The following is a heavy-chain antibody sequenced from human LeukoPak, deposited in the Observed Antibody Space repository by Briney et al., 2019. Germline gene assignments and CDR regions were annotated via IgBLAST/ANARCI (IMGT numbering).Heavy chain of an antibody. CDR3: ARDPYDGGGYGAFDI. CDR2: IKQDGSEK. V-gene: IGHV3-7*01. J-gene: IGHJ3*02. D-gene: IGHD3-22*01. Sequence: GGSLRLPCADSGFTFSTYWMSWVRQAPGKGLEWVANIKQDGSEKYYVDSVKGRFTISRDNAKKTLYLQMNSLRAEDTAVYYCARDPYDGGGYGAFDIWGQGTMVTVSS. CDR1: GFTFSTYW.